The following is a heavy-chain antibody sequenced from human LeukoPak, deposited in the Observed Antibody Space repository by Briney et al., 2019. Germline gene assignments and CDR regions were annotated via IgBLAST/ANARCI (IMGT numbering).Heavy chain of an antibody. J-gene: IGHJ2*01. CDR2: IKQDGSEK. D-gene: IGHD3-10*01. Sequence: PGGSLRLSCAASGFTFSSYWMSWVRQAPGEGLEWVAKIKQDGSEKYYVDSVKGRFTISRDNAKNSLYLQMNSLRAEDTAMYYCAKDAKPSFVRGQVPNWQFDLWGRGTLVIVSS. V-gene: IGHV3-7*04. CDR1: GFTFSSYW. CDR3: AKDAKPSFVRGQVPNWQFDL.